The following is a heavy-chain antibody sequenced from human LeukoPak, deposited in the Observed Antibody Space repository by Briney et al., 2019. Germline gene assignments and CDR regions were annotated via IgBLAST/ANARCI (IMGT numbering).Heavy chain of an antibody. J-gene: IGHJ5*02. CDR1: GYSISSGYY. Sequence: SETLSLTCTVSGYSISSGYYWGWIRQPPGKGLEWIGSIYHSGSTYYNPSLKSRVTISVDTSKNQFSLKLSSVTAADTAVYYCARAADFWSGSRFDPWGQGTLVTVSS. V-gene: IGHV4-38-2*02. CDR2: IYHSGST. CDR3: ARAADFWSGSRFDP. D-gene: IGHD3-3*01.